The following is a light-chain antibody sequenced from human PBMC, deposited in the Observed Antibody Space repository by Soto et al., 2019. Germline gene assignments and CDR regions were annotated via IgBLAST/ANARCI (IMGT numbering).Light chain of an antibody. CDR1: KNISSW. Sequence: DIQMTQSPSTLSASVGDRVTITCRASKNISSWLAWYQQKPGKAPKLLIYKASTLESGVPSRFSGTGSGTEFLLTISGLQPDDFATYYCQQFNSYSLTFGQGTKLEIK. J-gene: IGKJ2*01. V-gene: IGKV1-5*03. CDR3: QQFNSYSLT. CDR2: KAS.